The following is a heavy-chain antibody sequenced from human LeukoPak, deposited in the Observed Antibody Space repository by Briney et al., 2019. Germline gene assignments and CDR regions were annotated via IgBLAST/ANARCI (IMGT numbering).Heavy chain of an antibody. J-gene: IGHJ3*02. CDR3: AKTNYYGSGTPGGAFDI. CDR2: ISYDGSNK. CDR1: GFTFSSYA. D-gene: IGHD3-10*01. V-gene: IGHV3-30-3*02. Sequence: GGSLRLSCAASGFTFSSYAMHWVRQAPGKGLEWVAVISYDGSNKYYADSVKGRFTNSRDNAKNSLYLQMNSLRAEDTAVYYCAKTNYYGSGTPGGAFDIWGQGTMVTVSS.